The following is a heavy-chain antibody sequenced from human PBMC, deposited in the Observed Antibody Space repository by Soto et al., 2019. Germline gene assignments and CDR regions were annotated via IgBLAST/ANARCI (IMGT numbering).Heavy chain of an antibody. CDR1: GFTFSSSA. CDR2: VGGSGGTT. J-gene: IGHJ5*02. Sequence: EVQLLDSGGGLVQPGGSLRLSCVASGFTFSSSAMSWVRQAPGKGREWVSAVGGSGGTTYYADSVRGRFTISRDNSKNTQYLQINRLSGESTAIYFGAKCTMAPSLTSGCCHYLDAWGQGTLVTVSS. D-gene: IGHD6-19*01. CDR3: AKCTMAPSLTSGCCHYLDA. V-gene: IGHV3-23*01.